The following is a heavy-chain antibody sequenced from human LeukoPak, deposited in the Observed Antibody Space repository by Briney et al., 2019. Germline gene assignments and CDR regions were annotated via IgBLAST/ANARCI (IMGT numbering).Heavy chain of an antibody. CDR1: GGSISSYY. V-gene: IGHV4-34*01. CDR2: INHSGST. J-gene: IGHJ6*03. Sequence: SETLSLTCTVSGGSISSYYWSWIRQPPGKGLEWIGEINHSGSTNYNPPLKSRVTISVDTSKNQFSLKLRSVTAADRAVYYCARGRTGYQLLPTKKDYSYYYVDVWDKGTTVTVSS. D-gene: IGHD2-2*01. CDR3: ARGRTGYQLLPTKKDYSYYYVDV.